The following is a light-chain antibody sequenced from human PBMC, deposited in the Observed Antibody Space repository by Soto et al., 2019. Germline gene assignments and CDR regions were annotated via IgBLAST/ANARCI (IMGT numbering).Light chain of an antibody. Sequence: EFVLTQSPGTLXLSPGERATXSXRASQTVSXRYLAWYQQKPGQAPRLLIYGASSRATGIPDRFSGSGSGTDFTLTISRLEPEDFAVYYCQQYGRSLPYTFGQGTKLEIK. V-gene: IGKV3-20*01. CDR3: QQYGRSLPYT. CDR1: QTVSXRY. CDR2: GAS. J-gene: IGKJ2*01.